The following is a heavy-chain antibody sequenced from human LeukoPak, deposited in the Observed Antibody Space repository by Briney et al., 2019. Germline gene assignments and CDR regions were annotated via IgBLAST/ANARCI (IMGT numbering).Heavy chain of an antibody. CDR3: ARAQYYYGSENWFDP. V-gene: IGHV1-69*13. Sequence: SVKVSCKASGGTFSSYAISWVRQAPGQGLEWMGGIIPIFGTANYARKFQGRVTITADESTSTAYMELSSLRSEDTAVYYCARAQYYYGSENWFDPWGQGTLVTVSS. J-gene: IGHJ5*02. CDR1: GGTFSSYA. CDR2: IIPIFGTA. D-gene: IGHD3-10*01.